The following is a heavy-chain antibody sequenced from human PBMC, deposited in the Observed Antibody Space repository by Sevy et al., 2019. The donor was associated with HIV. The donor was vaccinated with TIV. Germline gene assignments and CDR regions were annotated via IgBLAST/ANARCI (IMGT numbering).Heavy chain of an antibody. CDR3: AREYSSSETLHV. D-gene: IGHD6-13*01. V-gene: IGHV4-59*01. Sequence: SETLSLTCTVSGGSIHNSYWSWISQSPGKGLEWIGYIHSSGSTNGNPSLKGRVTISVDTSKNQFSLNLKSVTAADSGIYYCAREYSSSETLHVWGQGTTVTVSS. CDR1: GGSIHNSY. J-gene: IGHJ6*02. CDR2: IHSSGST.